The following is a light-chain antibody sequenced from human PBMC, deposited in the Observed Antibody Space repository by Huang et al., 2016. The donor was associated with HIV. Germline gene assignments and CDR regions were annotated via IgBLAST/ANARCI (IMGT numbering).Light chain of an antibody. CDR1: QSVYSSSTSKDY. CDR3: QQYYSSPQT. J-gene: IGKJ1*01. V-gene: IGKV4-1*01. CDR2: WAS. Sequence: DIIMTQSPDSLAVSLGERATLNCRSSQSVYSSSTSKDYMAWFQQKPSQPPRLLLFWASTRDAGVPDRFSGSGSGTHFTLTIANREAEDAAIYYCQQYYSSPQTFGQGTRVEVK.